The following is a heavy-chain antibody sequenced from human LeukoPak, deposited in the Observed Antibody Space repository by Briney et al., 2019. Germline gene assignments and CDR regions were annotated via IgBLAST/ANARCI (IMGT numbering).Heavy chain of an antibody. J-gene: IGHJ4*02. CDR1: GYTFTGYY. CDR3: AKGNNDYGDYVVPYYFDY. D-gene: IGHD4-17*01. CDR2: INPNSGDA. V-gene: IGHV1-2*02. Sequence: ASVKVSCKASGYTFTGYYMHWVRQAPGEGLEWMGWINPNSGDANYAQKFQGRVTMTRDTSINTAYMVVSSLRAEDTAVYYCAKGNNDYGDYVVPYYFDYWGQGTLVTVSS.